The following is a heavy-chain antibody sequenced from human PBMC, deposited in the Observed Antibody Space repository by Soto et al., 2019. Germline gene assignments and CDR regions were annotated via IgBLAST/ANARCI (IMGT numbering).Heavy chain of an antibody. Sequence: PSETLSLTCAVYGWSFSGYYWSWIRQPPGKGLEWIGEINHSGSTNYNPSLKSRVTISVDTSKNQFSLKLSTVTAADTAVYYCEIVSDYSDAFHIWRQGTMVTVSS. CDR1: GWSFSGYY. D-gene: IGHD2-15*01. J-gene: IGHJ3*02. V-gene: IGHV4-34*01. CDR2: INHSGST. CDR3: EIVSDYSDAFHI.